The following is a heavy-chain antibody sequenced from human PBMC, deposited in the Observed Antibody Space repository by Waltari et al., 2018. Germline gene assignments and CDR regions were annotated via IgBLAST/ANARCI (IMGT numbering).Heavy chain of an antibody. CDR1: GYSLNTYY. CDR3: ATEAAGQEYLEF. V-gene: IGHV1-46*02. CDR2: IPPYNGNK. D-gene: IGHD6-19*01. Sequence: QVQVVQSGGDIKQPGASVKLSCKASGYSLNTYYIHWVRQAPGQGLEWIGLIPPYNGNKGCAPKFQDRVTLTSDTSTGTGYIELNSLRSEDTAVYYCATEAAGQEYLEFWGQGALVTVSS. J-gene: IGHJ1*01.